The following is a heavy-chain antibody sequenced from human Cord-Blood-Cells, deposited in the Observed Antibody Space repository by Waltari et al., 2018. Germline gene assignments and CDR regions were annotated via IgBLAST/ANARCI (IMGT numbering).Heavy chain of an antibody. CDR2: INHSGST. Sequence: QVQLQQWGAGLLKPSETLSLTCAVYGGSFSGYYWRWIRQPPGKGLEWIGEINHSGSTNYNPSLKSRVTISVDTSKNQFSLKLSSVTAADTAVYYCARHVPDYYDSSGYYLDYWGQGTLVTVSS. V-gene: IGHV4-34*01. CDR1: GGSFSGYY. D-gene: IGHD3-22*01. J-gene: IGHJ4*02. CDR3: ARHVPDYYDSSGYYLDY.